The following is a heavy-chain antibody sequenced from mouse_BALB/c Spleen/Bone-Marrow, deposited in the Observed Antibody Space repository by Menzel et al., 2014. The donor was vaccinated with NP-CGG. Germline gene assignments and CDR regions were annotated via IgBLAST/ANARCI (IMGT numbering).Heavy chain of an antibody. CDR2: IDPANGDT. D-gene: IGHD1-2*01. CDR3: ARDYGPFDY. V-gene: IGHV14-3*02. Sequence: EVKLMESGAELVKPGASVKLSRTASGFNIKDIYMHWVKQRPEQGLEWIGRIDPANGDTKYDPKFQGKATITADTSSNTAYLQLSSLTSEDTAVYYCARDYGPFDYWGQGTTLTVSS. J-gene: IGHJ2*01. CDR1: GFNIKDIY.